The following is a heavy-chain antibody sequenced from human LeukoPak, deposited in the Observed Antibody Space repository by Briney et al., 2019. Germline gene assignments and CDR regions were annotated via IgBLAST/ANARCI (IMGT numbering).Heavy chain of an antibody. V-gene: IGHV1-8*03. Sequence: AAVKVSCKASGYTFTSYDINWVRQATGQGLEWMGWRNPNSGNTGYAQKFQGRVTITRNTSISTAYMELSSLRSEDTAVYYCARSAAGTRRGIRFDPWGQGTLVTVSS. CDR2: RNPNSGNT. CDR1: GYTFTSYD. J-gene: IGHJ5*02. CDR3: ARSAAGTRRGIRFDP. D-gene: IGHD6-13*01.